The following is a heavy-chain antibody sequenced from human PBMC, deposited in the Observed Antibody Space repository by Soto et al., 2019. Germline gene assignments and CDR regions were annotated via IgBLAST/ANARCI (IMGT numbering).Heavy chain of an antibody. CDR3: ATRRITMIVVANTGAFDI. CDR1: GYTFSSYG. V-gene: IGHV1-18*01. CDR2: INAYNGNT. J-gene: IGHJ3*02. D-gene: IGHD3-22*01. Sequence: ASVKVSCKASGYTFSSYGFSWVRQAPGQGLEWMGWINAYNGNTNYAQKLQGRVTMTEDTSTDTAYMELSSLRSEDTAVYYCATRRITMIVVANTGAFDIWGQGTMVTVSS.